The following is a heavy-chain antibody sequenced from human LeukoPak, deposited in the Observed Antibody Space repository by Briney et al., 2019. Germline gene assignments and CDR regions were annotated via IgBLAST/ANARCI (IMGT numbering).Heavy chain of an antibody. D-gene: IGHD1-14*01. CDR2: ISPNSGGT. V-gene: IGHV1-2*02. CDR1: GYTFTDYY. Sequence: VASVKVSCKTSGYTFTDYYIYWVRQAPGQGLEWMGWISPNSGGTNYAQKFQGRVTMTRDTSISTAYMELNRLRSDDTAVYYCAREGNNHWSDYWGQGTLVTVSS. CDR3: AREGNNHWSDY. J-gene: IGHJ4*02.